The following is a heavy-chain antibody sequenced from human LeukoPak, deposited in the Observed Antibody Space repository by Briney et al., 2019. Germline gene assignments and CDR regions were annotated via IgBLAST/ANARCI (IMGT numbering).Heavy chain of an antibody. Sequence: SETLSLTCAVYGGSFSGYYWSWIREPPGKGLEWIGEIDHSGSTNYKSSLKSPVTISGDTSKNQFSLKLSSVTAADTAVYYCARSCTNGICYLDYWGQGTLVTVSS. CDR2: IDHSGST. J-gene: IGHJ4*02. CDR1: GGSFSGYY. V-gene: IGHV4-34*01. D-gene: IGHD2-8*01. CDR3: ARSCTNGICYLDY.